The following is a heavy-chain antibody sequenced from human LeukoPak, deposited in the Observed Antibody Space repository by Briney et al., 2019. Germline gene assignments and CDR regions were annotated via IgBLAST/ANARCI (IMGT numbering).Heavy chain of an antibody. CDR3: ARANFLYCSSSTCLFDY. CDR2: FNPNDGDT. V-gene: IGHV1-2*02. D-gene: IGHD2-2*01. CDR1: GYTLTDYN. Sequence: ASVKVSCKASGYTLTDYNMHWVRQAPGQGFRWMGGFNPNDGDTNYAQKFQGRVTMTRDTSISTAHMEVSRLRSDDTAVYYCARANFLYCSSSTCLFDYWGQGTLVTVSS. J-gene: IGHJ4*02.